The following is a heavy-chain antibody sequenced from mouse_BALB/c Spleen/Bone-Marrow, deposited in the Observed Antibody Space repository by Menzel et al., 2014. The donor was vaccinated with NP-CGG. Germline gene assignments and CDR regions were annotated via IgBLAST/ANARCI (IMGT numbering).Heavy chain of an antibody. D-gene: IGHD2-1*01. V-gene: IGHV1S135*01. CDR3: ASYGNYGWFAY. J-gene: IGHJ3*01. CDR2: IDPYNGGT. CDR1: GYAFTSYN. Sequence: EAQLQQSGPELVKPGASVKVSCKASGYAFTSYNMYWVKQSHGKSLEWIGYIDPYNGGTNYYQKFKGKATLTLDKSSSTAYMHLNSLTSEDSAVYYCASYGNYGWFAYWGQGTLVTVSA.